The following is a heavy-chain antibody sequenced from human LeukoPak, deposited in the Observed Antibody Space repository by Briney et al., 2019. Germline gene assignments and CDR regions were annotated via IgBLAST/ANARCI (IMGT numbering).Heavy chain of an antibody. D-gene: IGHD1-26*01. CDR3: ARVSGSYYPGWFDP. Sequence: PSETLSLTCTVSGDSISSYYWSWIRQPPGKGLEWIGYIDHSGYTNYNRSLKSRVTISVDTSKNQFSLKLSSVTAADTAVYYCARVSGSYYPGWFDPWGQGTLVTVSS. CDR1: GDSISSYY. CDR2: IDHSGYT. V-gene: IGHV4-59*01. J-gene: IGHJ5*02.